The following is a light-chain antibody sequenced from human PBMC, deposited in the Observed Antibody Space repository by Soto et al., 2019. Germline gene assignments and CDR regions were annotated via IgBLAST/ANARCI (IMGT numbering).Light chain of an antibody. Sequence: DIQMTQSPPSLSAAIGDRVTITCRTSQSIKNYLNWYQHKPGAAPKLLIFGASNLESGVPSRFSGSGSGTEFTLSISSLQPEDFATYYCQQGYSTTPITFGQGTRLEIK. CDR2: GAS. CDR3: QQGYSTTPIT. CDR1: QSIKNY. V-gene: IGKV1-39*01. J-gene: IGKJ5*01.